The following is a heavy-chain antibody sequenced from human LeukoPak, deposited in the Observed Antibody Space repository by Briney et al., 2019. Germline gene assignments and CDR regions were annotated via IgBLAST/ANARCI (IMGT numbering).Heavy chain of an antibody. V-gene: IGHV3-30*18. D-gene: IGHD6-6*01. CDR2: ISYDGSNK. CDR1: GFTFSSYG. CDR3: AKDEGEGSSAFDP. Sequence: GGSLRLSCAASGFTFSSYGMHWARQAPGNGLEWVAVISYDGSNKYYADSVKGRFTISRDNSKNTLYLQMNSLRAEDTAVYYCAKDEGEGSSAFDPWGQGTLVTVSS. J-gene: IGHJ5*02.